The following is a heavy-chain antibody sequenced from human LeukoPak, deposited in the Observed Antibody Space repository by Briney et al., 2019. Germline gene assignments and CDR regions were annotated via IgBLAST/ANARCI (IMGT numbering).Heavy chain of an antibody. V-gene: IGHV1-8*01. CDR3: ARGAPGSYCSGGSCPYFDY. D-gene: IGHD2-15*01. CDR2: VNPNSGHT. J-gene: IGHJ4*02. Sequence: ASVKVSCKASGYTFTSYDINCVRQATGQGREWMGWVNPNSGHTGYAQKLQGRVTMTRNTSISTAYMELSSLRSEDTAVYYCARGAPGSYCSGGSCPYFDYWGQGTLVSVSS. CDR1: GYTFTSYD.